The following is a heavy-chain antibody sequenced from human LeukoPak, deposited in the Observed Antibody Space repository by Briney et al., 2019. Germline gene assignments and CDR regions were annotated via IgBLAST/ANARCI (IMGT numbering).Heavy chain of an antibody. CDR3: ASGRRLELSSSYYYGMDV. Sequence: ASVKVSCKASGYTFTSYGISWVRQAPGQGLEWMGWISAYNGNTNYAQKLQGRVTMTTDTSTSTAYMELRSLRSDDTAVYYCASGRRLELSSSYYYGMDVWGQGTTVTVSS. CDR1: GYTFTSYG. J-gene: IGHJ6*02. V-gene: IGHV1-18*01. D-gene: IGHD1-26*01. CDR2: ISAYNGNT.